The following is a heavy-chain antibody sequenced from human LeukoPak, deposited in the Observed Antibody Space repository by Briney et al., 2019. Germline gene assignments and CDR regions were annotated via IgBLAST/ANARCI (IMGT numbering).Heavy chain of an antibody. CDR2: INWNGGST. Sequence: PGGSLRLSCAASGFTFDDYGMSWVRQAPGKGLEWVSRINWNGGSTGDADSVKGRFTISRDNAKNSLYLPMNSLTAEDTAMYYCARLFSSWYRPGYYYYYKDVWGKGTTVTVSS. J-gene: IGHJ6*03. D-gene: IGHD6-13*01. CDR3: ARLFSSWYRPGYYYYYKDV. CDR1: GFTFDDYG. V-gene: IGHV3-20*04.